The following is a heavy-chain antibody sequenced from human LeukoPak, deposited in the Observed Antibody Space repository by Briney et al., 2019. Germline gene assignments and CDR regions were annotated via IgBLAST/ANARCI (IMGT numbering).Heavy chain of an antibody. Sequence: SSGTLSLTCAVYGGSFSGYYWSWIRQTPGKGLEWIGEIIHSGSTNYSPSLKSRVTISLDAAKSQFSLRLTSVTAADTAVYYCAGYSGSPRYFDYWGQGTLVTVSS. J-gene: IGHJ4*02. CDR1: GGSFSGYY. V-gene: IGHV4-34*12. CDR2: IIHSGST. CDR3: AGYSGSPRYFDY. D-gene: IGHD6-6*01.